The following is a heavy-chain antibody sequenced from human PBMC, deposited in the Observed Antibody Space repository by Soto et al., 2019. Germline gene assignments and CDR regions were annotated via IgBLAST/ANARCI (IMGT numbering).Heavy chain of an antibody. V-gene: IGHV3-7*03. J-gene: IGHJ4*01. Sequence: PGGSLRLSCAASGFTFSSYWMSWVRQAPGKGLEWVANIKQDGSEKYYVDSVKGRFTISRDNAKNSLYLQMNSLRAEDTAVYYCAGEEGIVATANGTFDYWGHGTLVTV. CDR1: GFTFSSYW. CDR3: AGEEGIVATANGTFDY. CDR2: IKQDGSEK. D-gene: IGHD5-12*01.